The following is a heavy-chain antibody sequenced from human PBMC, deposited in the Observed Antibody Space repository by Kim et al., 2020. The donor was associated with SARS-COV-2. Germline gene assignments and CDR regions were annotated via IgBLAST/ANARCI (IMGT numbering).Heavy chain of an antibody. J-gene: IGHJ4*02. V-gene: IGHV1-46*01. Sequence: YAQKSKGRVTMTRDTSTSTFIMELTSLRSENTAVYYCARSSSGSYYNFDYWGQGTLVTVSS. D-gene: IGHD1-26*01. CDR3: ARSSSGSYYNFDY.